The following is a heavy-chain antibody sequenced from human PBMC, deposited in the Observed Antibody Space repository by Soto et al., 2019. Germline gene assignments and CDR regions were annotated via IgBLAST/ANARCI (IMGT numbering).Heavy chain of an antibody. V-gene: IGHV3-23*01. CDR2: ISGSGGST. CDR3: XXDATXGSYYFDY. CDR1: GFTFSSYA. J-gene: IGHJ4*02. D-gene: IGHD1-26*01. Sequence: XRLSCAASGFTFSSYAMSWVRQAPGKGLEWVSAISGSGGSTYYADSVKGRFTISRDNSKNTLYLQMNSLRAEDTAVYYXXXDATXGSYYFDYWXXGTLVTVSS.